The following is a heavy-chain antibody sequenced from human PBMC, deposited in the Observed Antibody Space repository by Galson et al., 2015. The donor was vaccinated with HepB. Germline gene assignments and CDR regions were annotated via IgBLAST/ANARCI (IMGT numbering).Heavy chain of an antibody. CDR3: ARAGGGYGVRGVIDY. CDR1: GGSISSYY. CDR2: IYYSGST. V-gene: IGHV4-59*01. Sequence: ETLSLTCTVSGGSISSYYLSWIRQPPGKGLEWIGYIYYSGSTNYNPSLKSRVTISVDTSKNQFSLKLSSVTAADTAVYYCARAGGGYGVRGVIDYWGQGTLVTVSS. J-gene: IGHJ4*02. D-gene: IGHD3-10*01.